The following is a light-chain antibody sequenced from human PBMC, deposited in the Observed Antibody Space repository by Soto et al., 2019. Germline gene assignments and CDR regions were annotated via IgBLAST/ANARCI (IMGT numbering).Light chain of an antibody. J-gene: IGKJ3*01. V-gene: IGKV1-27*01. Sequence: DIQMTQSPSSLSASVGDRVTISCRASQGIRNYLSWYQQKPGKVPKLLIYAASTLQSGVPSRFSGSGSGTDFSITISSLQPEDVATYYCQKYNSAPFTFGPGTKVDIK. CDR3: QKYNSAPFT. CDR2: AAS. CDR1: QGIRNY.